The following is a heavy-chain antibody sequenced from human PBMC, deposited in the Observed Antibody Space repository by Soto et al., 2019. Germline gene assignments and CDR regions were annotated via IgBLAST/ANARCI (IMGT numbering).Heavy chain of an antibody. Sequence: ASVKVSCKASGYTFADYQMHWVRQAPGQGLEWMGWINPNSGGTNYAQKFQGRVTMTRDTSITTAYMELSRLTSDDTAIYYCAREWGGNIAYYSSDHWGQGTLVTVSS. J-gene: IGHJ4*02. CDR3: AREWGGNIAYYSSDH. CDR1: GYTFADYQ. CDR2: INPNSGGT. V-gene: IGHV1-2*02. D-gene: IGHD3-16*01.